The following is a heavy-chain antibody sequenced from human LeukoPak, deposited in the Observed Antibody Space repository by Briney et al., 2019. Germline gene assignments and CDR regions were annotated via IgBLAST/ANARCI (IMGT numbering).Heavy chain of an antibody. J-gene: IGHJ4*02. V-gene: IGHV3-23*01. CDR3: AKQGFGC. Sequence: GGSLRLSCTASGFTLSSYAMSWVRQAPGEGLEWVSTISGSADNTNYAEAVKGRFTISRDDSKNTMYLQMNSLRAEDTAVYYCAKQGFGCWGQGTLVTVSS. CDR1: GFTLSSYA. CDR2: ISGSADNT.